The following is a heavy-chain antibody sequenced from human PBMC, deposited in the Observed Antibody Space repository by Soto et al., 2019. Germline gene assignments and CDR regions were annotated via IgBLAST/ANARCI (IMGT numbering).Heavy chain of an antibody. D-gene: IGHD2-2*01. V-gene: IGHV6-1*01. J-gene: IGHJ6*02. CDR3: ARGARFVYRRRRGMDV. Sequence: QVQLQQSGPGLVKPSQTLSLTCSISGDSVSSNSAAWNWIRQYPTRGLEWLGRTYYRSKWYNDYAVSMKSQITINPDTSKNQCSLQLNSVIPENTAVYYCARGARFVYRRRRGMDVWGQGTTVTVS. CDR1: GDSVSSNSAA. CDR2: TYYRSKWYN.